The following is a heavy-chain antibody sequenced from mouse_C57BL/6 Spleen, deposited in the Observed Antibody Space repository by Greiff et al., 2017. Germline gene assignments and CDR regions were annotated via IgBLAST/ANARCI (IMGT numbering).Heavy chain of an antibody. D-gene: IGHD1-1*01. J-gene: IGHJ4*01. V-gene: IGHV5-6*01. Sequence: EVQLVQSGGDLVKPGGSLKLSCAASGFTFSSYGMSWVRQTPDQRLAWVATISSGGSYTYYPDSVKGRSTISRDTAKNTPYLQMSSLKSEDTAMYYCARITVVASYYAMDYWGQGTSVTVSA. CDR3: ARITVVASYYAMDY. CDR1: GFTFSSYG. CDR2: ISSGGSYT.